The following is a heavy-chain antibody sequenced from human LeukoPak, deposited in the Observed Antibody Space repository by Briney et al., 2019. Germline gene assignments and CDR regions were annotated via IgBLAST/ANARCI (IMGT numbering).Heavy chain of an antibody. V-gene: IGHV1-18*01. J-gene: IGHJ3*02. D-gene: IGHD1-26*01. CDR3: ARNVGAKIAFDI. CDR1: GYTFTKYG. Sequence: ASVKVSCKASGYTFTKYGITWVRQAPGQGLEWMGRISAGNTNYAQKFQGRVTLTTDTSTSTAYMDLRSLRSDDTAVYYCARNVGAKIAFDIWGQGTMVAVSS. CDR2: ISAGNT.